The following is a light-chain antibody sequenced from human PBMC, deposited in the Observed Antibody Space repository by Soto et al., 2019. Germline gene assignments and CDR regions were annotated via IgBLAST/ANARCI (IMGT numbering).Light chain of an antibody. CDR2: AAS. Sequence: EMVLTQSPGTLSLSPGERATLSCRVSQSISSTSLAWYQQKPGQAPRLLIYAASSRATGIPDRFSGSGSGTDFTLTLSRLEPEDFAVYYCQRDSFGQGTKLEIK. J-gene: IGKJ2*03. CDR1: QSISSTS. V-gene: IGKV3-20*01. CDR3: QRDS.